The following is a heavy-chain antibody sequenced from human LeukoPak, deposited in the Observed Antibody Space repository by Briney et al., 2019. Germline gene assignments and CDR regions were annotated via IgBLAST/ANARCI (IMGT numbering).Heavy chain of an antibody. Sequence: GGSLRLSCAASGSTFSSYGMHWVRQAPGKGLEWVAVISYDGSNKYYADSVKGRFTISRDNSKNTLYLQMNSLRAEDTAVYYCAKDFMVAHLYYYYGMDVWGQGTTVTVSS. CDR2: ISYDGSNK. CDR1: GSTFSSYG. V-gene: IGHV3-30*18. CDR3: AKDFMVAHLYYYYGMDV. J-gene: IGHJ6*02. D-gene: IGHD4/OR15-4a*01.